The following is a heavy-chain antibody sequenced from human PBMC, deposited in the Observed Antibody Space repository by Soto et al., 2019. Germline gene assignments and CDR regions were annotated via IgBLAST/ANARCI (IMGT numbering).Heavy chain of an antibody. Sequence: QVQLQQWGAGLLKPSETLYLTYAVYGGSFSGYYWSWIRQHPGKGLEWIGEINHSVSTNYNPSLRIRVTISVDTSKNQFSLKLRSVTAADTAVYYSARGQEQQRVQTGEYWGQGTLVTVSS. CDR1: GGSFSGYY. V-gene: IGHV4-34*01. J-gene: IGHJ4*02. D-gene: IGHD6-13*01. CDR3: ARGQEQQRVQTGEY. CDR2: INHSVST.